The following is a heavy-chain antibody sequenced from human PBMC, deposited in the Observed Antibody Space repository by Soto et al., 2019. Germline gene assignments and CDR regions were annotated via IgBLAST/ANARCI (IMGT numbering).Heavy chain of an antibody. Sequence: QVQLVESGGGVVQPGRSLRLSCAASGFTFSSYGMHWVRQAPGKGLEWVAVIWYDGSNKYYADSVKGRFTISRDNSKNTLYLQMNSLRAEDTAVYYCARDRWLVPGGRNWFDPWGQGTLVTVSS. CDR2: IWYDGSNK. J-gene: IGHJ5*02. D-gene: IGHD6-19*01. CDR3: ARDRWLVPGGRNWFDP. V-gene: IGHV3-33*01. CDR1: GFTFSSYG.